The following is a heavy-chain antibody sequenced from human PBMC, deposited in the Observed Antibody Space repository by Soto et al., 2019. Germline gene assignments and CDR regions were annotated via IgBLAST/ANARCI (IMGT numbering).Heavy chain of an antibody. CDR3: AKDPRVGASAAEYFQH. CDR1: GFTLSIYA. Sequence: EVQLLESGGGLVQPGGSLRLSCAASGFTLSIYAMTWVRQPPGKGREWVSSINTNVGSTFYADSVKGRFTISRDHSENTVYLQMNSLRVEDTAIYYCAKDPRVGASAAEYFQHWGQGTLVSVSS. CDR2: INTNVGST. V-gene: IGHV3-23*01. J-gene: IGHJ1*01. D-gene: IGHD1-26*01.